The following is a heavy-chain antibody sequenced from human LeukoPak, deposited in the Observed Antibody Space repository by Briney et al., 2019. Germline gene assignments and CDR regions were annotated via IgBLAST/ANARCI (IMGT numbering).Heavy chain of an antibody. CDR1: GYTFTSYA. D-gene: IGHD5-18*01. V-gene: IGHV1-18*01. CDR3: ARGGYSHVDH. CDR2: ISGYNGDT. J-gene: IGHJ4*02. Sequence: ASVKVSCTASGYTFTSYAITWVRQAPGQGLEWMGWISGYNGDTNYAQKLQGRVTMATDTSTTTAYMELRSLRSDDTAVYYCARGGYSHVDHWGQGTLVTVSS.